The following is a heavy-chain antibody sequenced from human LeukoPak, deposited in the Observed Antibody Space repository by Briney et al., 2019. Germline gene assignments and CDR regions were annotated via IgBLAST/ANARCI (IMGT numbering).Heavy chain of an antibody. CDR3: ARSGALNDAFDI. CDR1: GFTFSSYS. Sequence: PGGSLRLSCAASGFTFSSYSMDWVRQAPGKGLEWVSYISAISSSSTYYADSVKGRFTISRENAKNSLYLQMNSLRAGDTAVYYCARSGALNDAFDIWGQGTMVTVSS. CDR2: ISAISSSST. J-gene: IGHJ3*02. V-gene: IGHV3-48*01. D-gene: IGHD3-10*01.